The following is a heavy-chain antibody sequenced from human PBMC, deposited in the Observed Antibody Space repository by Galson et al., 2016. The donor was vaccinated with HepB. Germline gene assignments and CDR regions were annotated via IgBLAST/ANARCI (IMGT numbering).Heavy chain of an antibody. CDR2: ISYTGSKE. CDR1: RFNFSSFA. D-gene: IGHD6-19*01. CDR3: ARPIHSILSVTGQRDGDY. Sequence: SLRLSCAASRFNFSSFAMHWVRQAPGKGLEWVAEISYTGSKEKYADSVKGRFTIFRDNSKNTLYLQMTSLRADDTAVYYCARPIHSILSVTGQRDGDYWGQGTLVTVSS. V-gene: IGHV3-30-3*01. J-gene: IGHJ4*02.